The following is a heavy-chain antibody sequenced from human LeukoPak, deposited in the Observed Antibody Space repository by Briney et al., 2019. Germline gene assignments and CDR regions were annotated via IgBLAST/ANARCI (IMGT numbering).Heavy chain of an antibody. Sequence: SETLSLTCAVYGGSFSGYYWSWIRQPPGKGLEWIGEINHSGSTNYNPSLKSRVTISVDTSKNQFSLKLSSVTAADTAVYYCARAARITMIVVVIREGHWFDPWGQGTLVTVSS. CDR3: ARAARITMIVVVIREGHWFDP. D-gene: IGHD3-22*01. CDR1: GGSFSGYY. V-gene: IGHV4-34*01. CDR2: INHSGST. J-gene: IGHJ5*02.